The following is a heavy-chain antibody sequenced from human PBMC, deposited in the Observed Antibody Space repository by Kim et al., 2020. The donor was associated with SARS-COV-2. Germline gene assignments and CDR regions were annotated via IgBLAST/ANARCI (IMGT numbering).Heavy chain of an antibody. J-gene: IGHJ6*03. CDR3: ARAGIYYMDV. CDR2: ST. V-gene: IGHV4-34*01. Sequence: STDYNTSLKSRVTITVDTSKNQFSLKLSSVTAADSAGYYCARAGIYYMDVWGKGTTVTVSS. D-gene: IGHD1-20*01.